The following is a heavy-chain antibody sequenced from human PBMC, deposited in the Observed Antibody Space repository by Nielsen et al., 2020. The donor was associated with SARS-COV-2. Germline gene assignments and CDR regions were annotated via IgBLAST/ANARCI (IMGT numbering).Heavy chain of an antibody. J-gene: IGHJ6*02. Sequence: GESLTISCSASGFTFSSYAMHWVRQAPGKGLEYVSAISSNGGSTYYADSVKGRFTISRDNSKNTLYLQMSSLRAEDTAVYYCAKDYYGSGSYYTYYYYYGMDVWGQGTTVTVSS. CDR2: ISSNGGST. V-gene: IGHV3-64D*09. CDR1: GFTFSSYA. CDR3: AKDYYGSGSYYTYYYYYGMDV. D-gene: IGHD3-10*01.